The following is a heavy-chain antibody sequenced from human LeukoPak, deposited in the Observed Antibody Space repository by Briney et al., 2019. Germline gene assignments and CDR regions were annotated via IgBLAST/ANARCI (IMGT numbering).Heavy chain of an antibody. CDR3: ARDGSGIGNYFDY. CDR2: ISNDGSET. V-gene: IGHV3-30*19. Sequence: PGGSLRLSCAASGFSFSTYGMHWVRQAPGKGLDWVSFISNDGSETNYADSVKGRFTISRDNSKNTLYLQMNTLRPEDTAMYYCARDGSGIGNYFDYWGQGTLVTVSS. D-gene: IGHD3-10*01. J-gene: IGHJ4*02. CDR1: GFSFSTYG.